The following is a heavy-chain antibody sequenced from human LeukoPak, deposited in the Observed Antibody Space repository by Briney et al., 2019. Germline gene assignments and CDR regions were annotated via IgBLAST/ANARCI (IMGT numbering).Heavy chain of an antibody. CDR3: ARSGYGDYFDAFDI. CDR1: GGSISSGGYS. D-gene: IGHD4-17*01. V-gene: IGHV4-30-2*01. CDR2: IYHSGST. Sequence: SETLSLTCAVSGGSISSGGYSWSWIRQPPGKGLEWIGYIYHSGSTYYNPSLKSRVTISVDGSKNQFSLKLSSVTAADTAVYYCARSGYGDYFDAFDIWGQGTMVTVSS. J-gene: IGHJ3*02.